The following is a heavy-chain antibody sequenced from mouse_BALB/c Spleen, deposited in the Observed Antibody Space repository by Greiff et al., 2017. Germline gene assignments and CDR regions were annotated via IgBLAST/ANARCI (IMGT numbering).Heavy chain of an antibody. CDR2: INSNGGST. Sequence: EVKVEESGGGLVKLGGSLKLSCAASGFTFSSYYMSWVRQTPEKRLELVAAINSNGGSTYYPDTVKGRFTISRDNAKNTLYLQMSSLKSEDTALYYCARRNYYAMDYWGQGTSVTVSS. V-gene: IGHV5-6-2*01. D-gene: IGHD2-1*01. CDR1: GFTFSSYY. CDR3: ARRNYYAMDY. J-gene: IGHJ4*01.